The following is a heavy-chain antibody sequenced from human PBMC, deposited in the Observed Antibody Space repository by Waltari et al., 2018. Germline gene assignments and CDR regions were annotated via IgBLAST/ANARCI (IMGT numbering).Heavy chain of an antibody. CDR3: GRIAFGDEGGYFQY. V-gene: IGHV4-39*01. D-gene: IGHD4-17*01. CDR2: MQYRGST. J-gene: IGHJ1*01. CDR1: GGSISTNHN. Sequence: QLQLQESGPGLVKPSETLSLTCTVSGGSISTNHNWGWIRQPPGKGLERMGNMQYRGSTFYNPSLERRVTISLDTWKNQFSLRLSSVGAADTAVYFCGRIAFGDEGGYFQYWGQGTLVTVSS.